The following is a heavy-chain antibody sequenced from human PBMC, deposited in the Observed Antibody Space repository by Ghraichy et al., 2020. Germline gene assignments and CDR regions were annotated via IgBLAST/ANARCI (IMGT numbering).Heavy chain of an antibody. Sequence: SETLSLTCAVYGGSFSGYYWSWIRQPPGKGLEWIGEINHSGSTNYNPSLKSRVTISVDTSKNQFSRKLSSVTAAETAVYYCARGPVVAATPQGIYYYYGMDVWGQGTTVTVSS. CDR3: ARGPVVAATPQGIYYYYGMDV. J-gene: IGHJ6*02. V-gene: IGHV4-34*01. D-gene: IGHD2-15*01. CDR2: INHSGST. CDR1: GGSFSGYY.